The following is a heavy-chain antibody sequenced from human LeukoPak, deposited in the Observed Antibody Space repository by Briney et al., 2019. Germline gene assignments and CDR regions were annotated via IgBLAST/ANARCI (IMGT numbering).Heavy chain of an antibody. V-gene: IGHV3-23*01. D-gene: IGHD2-21*01. CDR1: GFTLRRYG. Sequence: GALKLSCGASGFTLRRYGISLVRQAPGEGPEWVSAISGSGGSTYYADSVKGRFTISRDNSKNTLYLQMNSLRAEDTAVYYCVKEFLRWGFDPWGQGTLVTVSS. CDR2: ISGSGGST. CDR3: VKEFLRWGFDP. J-gene: IGHJ5*02.